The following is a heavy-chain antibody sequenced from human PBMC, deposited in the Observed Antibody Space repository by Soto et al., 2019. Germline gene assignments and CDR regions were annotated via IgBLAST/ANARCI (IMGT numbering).Heavy chain of an antibody. Sequence: PGGSLRLSCEGSGFIFSTFGMHWVRQAPGEGLEWVGRIKSKTDGGTTDYAAPVKGRFTISRDDSKNTLYLQMNSLKTEDTAVYYCTTEARITIFGVVIMDAFDIWGQGTMVTVSS. V-gene: IGHV3-15*01. D-gene: IGHD3-3*01. CDR3: TTEARITIFGVVIMDAFDI. CDR1: GFIFSTFG. CDR2: IKSKTDGGTT. J-gene: IGHJ3*02.